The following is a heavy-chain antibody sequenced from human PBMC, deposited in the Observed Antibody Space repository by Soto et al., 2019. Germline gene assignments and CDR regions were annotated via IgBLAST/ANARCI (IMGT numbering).Heavy chain of an antibody. J-gene: IGHJ4*02. CDR1: GFTFSSYW. Sequence: GGSLRLSCAASGFTFSSYWMSWVRQAPGKGLEWVANIKQDGSEKYYVDSVKGRFTISRDNAKNSLYLQMNSLRAEDTAVYYCARDFVAGTVLNDYWGQGTLVTVSS. CDR2: IKQDGSEK. D-gene: IGHD6-19*01. V-gene: IGHV3-7*01. CDR3: ARDFVAGTVLNDY.